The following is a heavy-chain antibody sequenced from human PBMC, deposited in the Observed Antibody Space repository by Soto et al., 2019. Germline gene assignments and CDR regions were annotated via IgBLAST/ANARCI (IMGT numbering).Heavy chain of an antibody. J-gene: IGHJ4*02. D-gene: IGHD2-21*02. CDR1: GFTFSSYA. CDR2: ISGSGGST. CDR3: AKGLRRPDVVVTATSFDY. Sequence: GGSLRLSCAASGFTFSSYAMSWVRQAPGKGLEWVSAISGSGGSTYYADYVKGRFTISRDNSKNTLYLQMNSLRAEDTAVYYCAKGLRRPDVVVTATSFDYWGQGTLVTVSS. V-gene: IGHV3-23*01.